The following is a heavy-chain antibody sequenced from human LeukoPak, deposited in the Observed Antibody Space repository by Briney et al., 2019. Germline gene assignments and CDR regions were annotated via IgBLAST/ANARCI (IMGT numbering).Heavy chain of an antibody. J-gene: IGHJ4*02. D-gene: IGHD3-9*01. CDR3: ARSGAYYDILTGYYIDY. Sequence: GGSLRLSCAASGFTFSSYGMHWVRQAPGKGLEWVAVIWYDGSNKYYADSVKGRFTISRDNSKNTLYLQMNSLRAEDTAVYYCARSGAYYDILTGYYIDYWGQGTLVTVSS. CDR1: GFTFSSYG. V-gene: IGHV3-33*01. CDR2: IWYDGSNK.